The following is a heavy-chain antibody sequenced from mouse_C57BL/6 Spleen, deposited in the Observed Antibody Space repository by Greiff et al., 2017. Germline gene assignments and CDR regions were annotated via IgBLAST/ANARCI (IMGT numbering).Heavy chain of an antibody. V-gene: IGHV1-4*01. J-gene: IGHJ1*03. CDR3: ALSYYSNYVDWYFDV. D-gene: IGHD2-5*01. CDR1: GYTFTSYT. Sequence: QVQLQQSGAELARPGASVKMSCKASGYTFTSYTMHWVKQRPGPGLEWIGYINPSSGYTKYNQKFKDKATLTADKSSSTAYMQLSSLTSEDSAVYYCALSYYSNYVDWYFDVGGTGTTVTVSS. CDR2: INPSSGYT.